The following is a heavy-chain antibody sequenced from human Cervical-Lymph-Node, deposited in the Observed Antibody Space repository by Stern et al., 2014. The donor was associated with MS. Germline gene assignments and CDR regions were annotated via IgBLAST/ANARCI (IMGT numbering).Heavy chain of an antibody. J-gene: IGHJ6*02. V-gene: IGHV1-18*01. CDR2: ISAYNGDT. D-gene: IGHD3-10*01. Sequence: QVQLGQSGAEVKKPGASVKVSCKASGNTFTNYGFSWVRQAPGQGLDWMGWISAYNGDTKFAQKVQGRVNMTTDTSTSTAYMELRSLGPDDTAVYYCAITMIRGVTVFHGLDVWGQGTTVIVSS. CDR1: GNTFTNYG. CDR3: AITMIRGVTVFHGLDV.